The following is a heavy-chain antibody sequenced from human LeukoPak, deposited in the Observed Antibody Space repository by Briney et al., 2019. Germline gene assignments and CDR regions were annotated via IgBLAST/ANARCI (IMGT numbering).Heavy chain of an antibody. Sequence: SETLSLTCIVSGGSISSRNYYWGWIRQPPGKGLEWVGSIYYSGSTYYNPSLKSRVTISVDTSKNQFSLKLSSVTAADTAVYYCARAPPYGSGSYPFDYWGQGTLVTVSS. CDR2: IYYSGST. CDR3: ARAPPYGSGSYPFDY. J-gene: IGHJ4*02. V-gene: IGHV4-39*01. CDR1: GGSISSRNYY. D-gene: IGHD3-10*01.